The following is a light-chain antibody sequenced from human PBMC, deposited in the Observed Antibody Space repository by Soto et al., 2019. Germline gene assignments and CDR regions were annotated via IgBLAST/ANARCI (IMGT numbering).Light chain of an antibody. CDR3: QKNHNLPPQYT. CDR2: GAS. CDR1: QTVASN. J-gene: IGKJ2*01. V-gene: IGKV3-15*01. Sequence: EIVMTQSPATLSVSPGERATLSCRASQTVASNLAWYQQKPGQAPRLLIHGASRRPSGVPARFSGSGSGTELTLTVSTLQSEDFAVYYCQKNHNLPPQYTFGQGTQLHIK.